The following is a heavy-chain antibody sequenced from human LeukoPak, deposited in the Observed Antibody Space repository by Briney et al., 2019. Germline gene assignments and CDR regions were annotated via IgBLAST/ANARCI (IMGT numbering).Heavy chain of an antibody. CDR3: ASYGSGSYRFDP. Sequence: PSETLSLTCTVSGGSISSGNYYWSWIRQHPGKGLEWIGYIHHSGSTYYNPSLKSRVIISVDTSKDQFSLKLNSVTAADTAVYYCASYGSGSYRFDPWGQGTLVTVSS. V-gene: IGHV4-31*03. CDR1: GGSISSGNYY. D-gene: IGHD3-10*01. CDR2: IHHSGST. J-gene: IGHJ5*02.